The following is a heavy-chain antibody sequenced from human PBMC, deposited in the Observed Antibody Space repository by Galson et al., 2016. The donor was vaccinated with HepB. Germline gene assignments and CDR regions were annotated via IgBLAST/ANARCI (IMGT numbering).Heavy chain of an antibody. CDR1: GYTFTNYF. Sequence: SVKVSCKASGYTFTNYFIHWVRQAPGQGLEWVGIINPSGGSTSYADKFQGRVTMTRDTSTITVYMELSSLRSEDTAVYYRARLGGGGYDFWTGYLDYWGQGTPVTVSS. J-gene: IGHJ4*02. CDR3: ARLGGGGYDFWTGYLDY. V-gene: IGHV1-46*01. D-gene: IGHD3-3*01. CDR2: INPSGGST.